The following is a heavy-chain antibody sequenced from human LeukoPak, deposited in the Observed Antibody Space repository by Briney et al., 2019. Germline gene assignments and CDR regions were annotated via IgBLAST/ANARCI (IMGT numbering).Heavy chain of an antibody. CDR2: IHHSGST. Sequence: PSETLSLTCAVSGYSIGSGFNWGWIRQPPGKGLEYIGNIHHSGSTSYNPSLKSRVTISVDTSKNQFSLTLRFVTAADTAVYYCARYGHYFDYWGQGTLVTVSS. CDR3: ARYGHYFDY. CDR1: GYSIGSGFN. J-gene: IGHJ4*02. V-gene: IGHV4-38-2*01. D-gene: IGHD3-10*01.